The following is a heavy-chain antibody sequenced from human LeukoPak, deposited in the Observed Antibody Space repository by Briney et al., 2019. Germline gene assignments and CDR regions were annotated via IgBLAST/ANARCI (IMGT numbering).Heavy chain of an antibody. CDR3: VKGGKGLLEWAERLFDY. D-gene: IGHD3-3*01. CDR1: GFTFDDYA. J-gene: IGHJ4*02. CDR2: IRWDSGSI. V-gene: IGHV3-9*01. Sequence: PGGSLRLSCAASGFTFDDYAMHWVRQAPGQGLEWVSGIRWDSGSIGYSDSVKGRFTISRDNAKNSLYLQMNSLRAEDTALYYCVKGGKGLLEWAERLFDYWGQGTLVTVSS.